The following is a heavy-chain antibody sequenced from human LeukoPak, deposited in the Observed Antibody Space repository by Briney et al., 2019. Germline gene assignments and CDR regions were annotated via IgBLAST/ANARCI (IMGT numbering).Heavy chain of an antibody. CDR1: GFTFSSYA. D-gene: IGHD5-12*01. CDR2: ISGSGGST. V-gene: IGHV3-23*01. CDR3: AKGVRPDGDGYKGYYFDY. J-gene: IGHJ4*02. Sequence: GGSLRLSCAASGFTFSSYAMSWVRQAPGKGLEWVSAISGSGGSTYYADSVKGRFTISRDNSKNTLYLQMNSLRAEDTAVYYCAKGVRPDGDGYKGYYFDYWGQGTLVTVSS.